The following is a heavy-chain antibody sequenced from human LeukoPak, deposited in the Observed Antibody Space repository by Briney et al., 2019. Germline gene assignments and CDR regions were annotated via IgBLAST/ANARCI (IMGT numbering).Heavy chain of an antibody. CDR3: ARDFALLGVVSSGPSN. J-gene: IGHJ4*02. Sequence: GGSLRLSCAASGFTFSSYAMHWVRQAPGRGLEWVAVISYDGSNKYYADSVKGRFTISRDNSKNTLYLQMNSLRAEDTAVYYCARDFALLGVVSSGPSNWGQGILVTVSS. CDR1: GFTFSSYA. V-gene: IGHV3-30*04. D-gene: IGHD2-21*01. CDR2: ISYDGSNK.